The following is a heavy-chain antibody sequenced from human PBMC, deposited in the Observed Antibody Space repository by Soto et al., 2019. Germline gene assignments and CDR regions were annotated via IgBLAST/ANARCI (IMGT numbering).Heavy chain of an antibody. Sequence: PSETLSLTCAVYGGSFSGYYWSWIRQPPGKGLEWIGEINHSGSTNYNPSLKSRVTISVDTSKNQFSLKLSSVTAADTAVYYCARSGPILGYCSGGSCYLDYYYYGMDVWGQGTTVTVSS. V-gene: IGHV4-34*01. CDR1: GGSFSGYY. J-gene: IGHJ6*02. CDR3: ARSGPILGYCSGGSCYLDYYYYGMDV. D-gene: IGHD2-15*01. CDR2: INHSGST.